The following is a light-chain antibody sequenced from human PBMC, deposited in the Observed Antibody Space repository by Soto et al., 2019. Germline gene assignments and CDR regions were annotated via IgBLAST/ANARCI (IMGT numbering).Light chain of an antibody. CDR3: SSYTSVSTWL. V-gene: IGLV2-14*01. J-gene: IGLJ2*01. CDR1: SRDVGGYNY. CDR2: EVT. Sequence: QSALTQPASVSGSPGQSITISCAGTSRDVGGYNYVSWYQQYPGKAPKVIISEVTNRPSGVPNRFSGSKSGNTASLTISGLQAEYEADYYCSSYTSVSTWLFGGGTKVTVL.